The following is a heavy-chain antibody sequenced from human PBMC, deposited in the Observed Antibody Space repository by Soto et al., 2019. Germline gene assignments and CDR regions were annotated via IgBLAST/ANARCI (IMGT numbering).Heavy chain of an antibody. V-gene: IGHV4-31*03. CDR1: GGSLREFGHF. Sequence: PSETLSLTCTVSGGSLREFGHFWTWIRQRPGRGLEWIGYSTYTGVTYYSPSLQSRISISVDTSKNQFSLTLNSVTAADTAVYYCATDCGGAKFNRFDYWGHGTPVTVSS. CDR2: STYTGVT. J-gene: IGHJ4*03. CDR3: ATDCGGAKFNRFDY. D-gene: IGHD3-10*01.